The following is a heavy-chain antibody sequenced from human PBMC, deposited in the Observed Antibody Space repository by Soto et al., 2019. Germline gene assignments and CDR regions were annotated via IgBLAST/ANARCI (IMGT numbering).Heavy chain of an antibody. Sequence: GGSLRLSCAASGFTVSSNYMSWVRQAPGKGLEWVSVIYSGGSTYYADSVKGRFTISRDNSKNTLYLQMNSLRAEDTAVYYCAKDPGGKWLLLAYYYDYWGQGTLVTVSS. CDR2: IYSGGST. CDR1: GFTVSSNY. V-gene: IGHV3-66*01. CDR3: AKDPGGKWLLLAYYYDY. J-gene: IGHJ4*02. D-gene: IGHD3-22*01.